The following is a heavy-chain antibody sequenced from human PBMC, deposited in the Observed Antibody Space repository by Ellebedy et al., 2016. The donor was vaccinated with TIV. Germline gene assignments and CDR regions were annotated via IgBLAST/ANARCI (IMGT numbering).Heavy chain of an antibody. CDR1: GYTFTSYY. V-gene: IGHV1-46*01. CDR3: ARDLGAAAGTVY. Sequence: ASVKVSXKASGYTFTSYYMHWVRQAPGQGLEWMGIINPSGGSTSYAQKFQGRVTMTRDTSTSTVYMELSSLRSEDTAVYYCARDLGAAAGTVYWGQGTLVTVSS. CDR2: INPSGGST. J-gene: IGHJ4*02. D-gene: IGHD6-13*01.